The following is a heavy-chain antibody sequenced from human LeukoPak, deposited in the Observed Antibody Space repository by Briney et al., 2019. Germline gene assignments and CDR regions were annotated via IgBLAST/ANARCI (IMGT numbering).Heavy chain of an antibody. CDR3: AKDTIFCSSTSCYRSAFDI. J-gene: IGHJ3*02. CDR1: GFTFSSYS. V-gene: IGHV3-23*01. D-gene: IGHD2-2*02. CDR2: ISGSGGST. Sequence: GGSLRLSCAASGFTFSSYSMNWVRQAPGKGLEWVSAISGSGGSTYYADSVKGRFTISRDNSKNTLYLQMNSLRAEDTAVYYCAKDTIFCSSTSCYRSAFDIWGQGTMVTVSS.